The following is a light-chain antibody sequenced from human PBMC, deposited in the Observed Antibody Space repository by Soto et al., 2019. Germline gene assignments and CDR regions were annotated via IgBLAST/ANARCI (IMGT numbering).Light chain of an antibody. J-gene: IGKJ2*01. V-gene: IGKV3-20*01. CDR2: GST. Sequence: EVVLTQSPGTLSLSPGERATLSCRASQTVSNNYLTWYQQERGQCPKLLIFGSTDRATGIPDRFSGSGSGTDFTLTISRLEPEDFAVYYCQQYGSSPPYTFGHGTKLEIK. CDR3: QQYGSSPPYT. CDR1: QTVSNNY.